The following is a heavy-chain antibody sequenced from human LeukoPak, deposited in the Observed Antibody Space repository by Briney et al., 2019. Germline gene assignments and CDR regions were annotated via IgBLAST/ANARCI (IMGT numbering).Heavy chain of an antibody. CDR1: GGSFSGYY. Sequence: SETLSLTCAVYGGSFSGYYWSWIRQPPGKGLEWIGEINHSGSTNYNPSLKSRVTISVDTSKNQFSLKLSSVTAADTAVYYCANPASVDTPMVPCDYWGQGTLVTVSS. V-gene: IGHV4-34*01. CDR3: ANPASVDTPMVPCDY. D-gene: IGHD5-18*01. CDR2: INHSGST. J-gene: IGHJ4*02.